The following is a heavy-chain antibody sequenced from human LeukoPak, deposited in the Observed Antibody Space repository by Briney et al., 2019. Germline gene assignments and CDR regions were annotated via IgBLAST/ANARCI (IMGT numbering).Heavy chain of an antibody. CDR2: ISWNSGSI. J-gene: IGHJ1*01. D-gene: IGHD6-13*01. Sequence: QPGGSLRLSCAASGFTFDDYAMHWVRQAPGKGLEWVSGISWNSGSIGYADSVKGRFTISRDNAKNSLYLQMNSLRAEDTALYYCAKGGPASYSSSWHHHPFQHWGQGTLVTVSS. CDR3: AKGGPASYSSSWHHHPFQH. CDR1: GFTFDDYA. V-gene: IGHV3-9*01.